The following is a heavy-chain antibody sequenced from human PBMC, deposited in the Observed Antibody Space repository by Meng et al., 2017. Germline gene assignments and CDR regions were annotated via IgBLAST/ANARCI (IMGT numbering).Heavy chain of an antibody. J-gene: IGHJ4*02. CDR2: INHSGST. CDR3: ARGSMFGATVTKIDY. CDR1: GGSFSGYY. Sequence: QVLLQQLGAGLLKPSENLSLTCAVYGGSFSGYYWSWIRQPPGKGLEWIGEINHSGSTNYNPSLKSRVTISVDTSKNQFSLKLSSVTAADTAVYYCARGSMFGATVTKIDYWGQGTLVTVSS. D-gene: IGHD4-17*01. V-gene: IGHV4-34*01.